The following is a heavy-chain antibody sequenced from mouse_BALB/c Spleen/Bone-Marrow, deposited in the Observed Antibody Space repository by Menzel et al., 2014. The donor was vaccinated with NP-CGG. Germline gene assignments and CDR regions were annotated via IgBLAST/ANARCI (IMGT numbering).Heavy chain of an antibody. Sequence: QVQLQQPGAELVKPGASVKLSCKASGYTFTSYWMHWVKQRPGQGLEWIGEIDPSDSYTNYNQKFKGKATLTVDKSSSTAYMQLSSLTSEDSAVYFCAGWLLRYYAMDDWGQGTSVTVSS. J-gene: IGHJ4*01. V-gene: IGHV1-69*02. CDR3: AGWLLRYYAMDD. D-gene: IGHD2-3*01. CDR1: GYTFTSYW. CDR2: IDPSDSYT.